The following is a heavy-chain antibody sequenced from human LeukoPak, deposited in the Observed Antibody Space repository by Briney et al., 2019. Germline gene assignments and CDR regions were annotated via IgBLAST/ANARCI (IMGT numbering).Heavy chain of an antibody. D-gene: IGHD5-18*01. CDR3: ARDSKYSYGLTCYYYGMDV. CDR2: IYYSGST. J-gene: IGHJ6*02. Sequence: SGTLSLTCTVSGGSISSGGYYWSWIRQHPGKGLEWIGYIYYSGSTYYNPSLKSRVTISVDTSKNQFSLKLSSVTAADTAVYYCARDSKYSYGLTCYYYGMDVWGQGTTVTVSS. CDR1: GGSISSGGYY. V-gene: IGHV4-31*03.